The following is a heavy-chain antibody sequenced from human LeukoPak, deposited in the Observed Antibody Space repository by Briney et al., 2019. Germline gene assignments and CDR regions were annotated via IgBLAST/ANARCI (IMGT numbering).Heavy chain of an antibody. J-gene: IGHJ1*01. Sequence: GRSLRLSCAASGFTFDDYAMHWVRQAPGKGLEWVSGISWNSGSIGYADSAKGRFTISRDNAKNSLYLQMNSLRAEDMALYYCAKEPPLPAATTKGYFQHWGQGTLVTVSS. V-gene: IGHV3-9*03. CDR1: GFTFDDYA. CDR3: AKEPPLPAATTKGYFQH. CDR2: ISWNSGSI. D-gene: IGHD2-2*01.